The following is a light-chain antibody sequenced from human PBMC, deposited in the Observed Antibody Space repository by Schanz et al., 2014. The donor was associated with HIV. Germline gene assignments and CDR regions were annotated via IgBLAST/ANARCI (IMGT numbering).Light chain of an antibody. CDR1: QSVSSSY. CDR3: QQYGSSTLFT. Sequence: EIVLTQSPATLSLSPGERATLSCRASQSVSSSYLAWYQQKPGQAPRLLMYGASNRATGIPARFSGSGSGTDFTLTISRLEREDFAVYYCQQYGSSTLFTFGPGTKVDLK. J-gene: IGKJ3*01. V-gene: IGKV3-20*01. CDR2: GAS.